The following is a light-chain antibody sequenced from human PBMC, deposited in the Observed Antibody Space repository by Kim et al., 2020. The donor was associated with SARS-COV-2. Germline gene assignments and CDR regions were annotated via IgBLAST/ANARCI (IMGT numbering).Light chain of an antibody. Sequence: SVGDRVTIPCRASQGISSFLAWYQQKPGKAPKRLIYAASTLQSGVPSRFSGSGSGTEFTLTISSLQPEDFATYYCQQLSSFPRLTFGGGTKVDIK. J-gene: IGKJ4*01. CDR3: QQLSSFPRLT. V-gene: IGKV1-9*01. CDR2: AAS. CDR1: QGISSF.